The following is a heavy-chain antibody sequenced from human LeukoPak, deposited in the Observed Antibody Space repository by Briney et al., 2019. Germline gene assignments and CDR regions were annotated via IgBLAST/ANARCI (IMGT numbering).Heavy chain of an antibody. Sequence: ASVKVSCKASGYTFTSYDINWVRQATGQGLEWMGWMNPNSGNTGYAQKFQGRVTMTRNTSITTAYMELNRLRSDDTAVYYCARDRSYGDYRFDYWGQGTLVTVSS. CDR2: MNPNSGNT. CDR3: ARDRSYGDYRFDY. V-gene: IGHV1-8*01. J-gene: IGHJ4*02. CDR1: GYTFTSYD. D-gene: IGHD4-17*01.